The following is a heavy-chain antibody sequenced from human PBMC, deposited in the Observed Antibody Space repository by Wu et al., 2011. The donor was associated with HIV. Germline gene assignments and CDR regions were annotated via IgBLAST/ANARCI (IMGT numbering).Heavy chain of an antibody. Sequence: EVQLVQSGAEVKKPGATVRISCKVSGYTFSDFHIHWVQQAPGKGLEWMGLVDPEDGETQYAQKFRGRVALTADTSVDTAYLEMSSLRSEDTAVYYCARVTGDLGWFDPWGQGTLVTVSS. CDR2: VDPEDGET. D-gene: IGHD7-27*01. V-gene: IGHV1-69-2*01. CDR1: GYTFSDFH. CDR3: ARVTGDLGWFDP. J-gene: IGHJ5*02.